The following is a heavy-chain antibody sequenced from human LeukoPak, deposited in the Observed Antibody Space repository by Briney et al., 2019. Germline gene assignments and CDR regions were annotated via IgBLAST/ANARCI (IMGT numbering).Heavy chain of an antibody. CDR2: INWSGGST. CDR1: GFTFDGYG. Sequence: GGSLTLSCAASGFTFDGYGMSWVRQAPGKGLEWVSGINWSGGSTGYADSVKGRFAISRDNAKNSLYLQMNSLRAEDTALYYCARGLYYYDSSGYYYLGYWGQGTLGSASS. V-gene: IGHV3-20*04. CDR3: ARGLYYYDSSGYYYLGY. J-gene: IGHJ4*02. D-gene: IGHD3-22*01.